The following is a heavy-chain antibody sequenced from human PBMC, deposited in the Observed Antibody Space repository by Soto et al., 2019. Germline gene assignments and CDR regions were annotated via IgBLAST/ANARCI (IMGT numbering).Heavy chain of an antibody. J-gene: IGHJ4*02. CDR3: ARTSGSYRYYFAY. CDR2: IIPIFGTA. CDR1: GGTFSSYA. Sequence: SVKVSCKASGGTFSSYAISWVRQAPGQGLEWMGGIIPIFGTANYAQKFQGRVTITADKSTSTAYMELSSLRSEDTAVYYCARTSGSYRYYFAYWRQGTLVTVSS. D-gene: IGHD1-26*01. V-gene: IGHV1-69*06.